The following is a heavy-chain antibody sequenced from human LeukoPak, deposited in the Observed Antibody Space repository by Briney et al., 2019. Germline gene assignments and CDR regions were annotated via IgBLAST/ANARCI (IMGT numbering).Heavy chain of an antibody. CDR1: GFTFSSYS. V-gene: IGHV3-21*01. J-gene: IGHJ1*01. D-gene: IGHD6-19*01. CDR2: ISSSSSYI. Sequence: SGGSLRLSCAASGFTFSSYSMNWVRQAPGKGLEWVSSISSSSSYIYYADSVKGRFTISRDNAKNSLYLQMNSLRAEDTAVYYCARGPVAGTWYFQHWGQGTLVTVSS. CDR3: ARGPVAGTWYFQH.